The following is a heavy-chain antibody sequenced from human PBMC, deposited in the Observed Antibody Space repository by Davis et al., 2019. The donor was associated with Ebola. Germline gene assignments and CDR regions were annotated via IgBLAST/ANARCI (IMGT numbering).Heavy chain of an antibody. Sequence: SETLSLTCTVSGGSISSYYWGWIRQPPGKGLEWIGSIYYSGSTYYNPSLKSRVTISVDTSKNQFSLKLSSVTAADTAVYYCAGNSSYYCTNGVCSFDYWGQGTLVTVSS. D-gene: IGHD2-8*01. V-gene: IGHV4-39*01. CDR3: AGNSSYYCTNGVCSFDY. CDR1: GGSISSYY. CDR2: IYYSGST. J-gene: IGHJ4*02.